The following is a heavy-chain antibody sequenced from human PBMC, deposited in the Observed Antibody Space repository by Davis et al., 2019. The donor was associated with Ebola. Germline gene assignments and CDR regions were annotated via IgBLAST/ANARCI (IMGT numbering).Heavy chain of an antibody. Sequence: GESLKISCAASGFTFSSYAMTWARQAPGKGLEWVSAIRAGGGTTYYTDSVKGRFTISRDNAKNTLYLQMNSLRAEDTAVYYCARGRYYGMDVWGQGTTVTVSS. CDR2: IRAGGGTT. CDR1: GFTFSSYA. CDR3: ARGRYYGMDV. V-gene: IGHV3-23*01. J-gene: IGHJ6*02.